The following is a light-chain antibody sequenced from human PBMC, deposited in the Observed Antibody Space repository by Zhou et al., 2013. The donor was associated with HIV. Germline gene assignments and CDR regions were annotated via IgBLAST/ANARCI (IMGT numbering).Light chain of an antibody. CDR2: AAS. V-gene: IGKV1-NL1*01. Sequence: DIQMTQSPSSLSASVGDRVTITCRASQDISNSLVWYQQKPGKAPKLLLYAASRLASGVPSRFSGSGSGTAFTLTISSLQPDDFATYYCQQYQSYSPYTFGQGTKLEIK. CDR3: QQYQSYSPYT. J-gene: IGKJ2*01. CDR1: QDISNS.